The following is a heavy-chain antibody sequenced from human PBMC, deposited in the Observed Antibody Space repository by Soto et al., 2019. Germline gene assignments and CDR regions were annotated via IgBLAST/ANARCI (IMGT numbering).Heavy chain of an antibody. D-gene: IGHD3-10*01. CDR1: GYICSSYG. CDR3: ARVVEEGSFDY. Sequence: QVQLVQSGAEVKTPGASVKVSCKASGYICSSYGVTWVRQAPGQGLEWMGWISAFNGNKKYAQRIQGRVSMTTDTSTSTVYMELRSLRSEDTAIYYCARVVEEGSFDYWGQGPLLNVSA. J-gene: IGHJ4*02. V-gene: IGHV1-18*04. CDR2: ISAFNGNK.